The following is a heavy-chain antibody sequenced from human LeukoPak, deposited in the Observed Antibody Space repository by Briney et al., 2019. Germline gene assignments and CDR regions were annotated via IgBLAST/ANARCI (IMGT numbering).Heavy chain of an antibody. CDR3: ARLGSYHDF. D-gene: IGHD1-26*01. Sequence: PSETLSLTCTVSGASISNYYWSWIRQTPEKGLEWMGHIYSSGGSSYYPSLKSRLTLSIDTSRNQLSLKLPSVTAADTAVYFCARLGSYHDFWGQGAPVTVSS. CDR2: IYSSGGS. CDR1: GASISNYY. V-gene: IGHV4-4*09. J-gene: IGHJ4*02.